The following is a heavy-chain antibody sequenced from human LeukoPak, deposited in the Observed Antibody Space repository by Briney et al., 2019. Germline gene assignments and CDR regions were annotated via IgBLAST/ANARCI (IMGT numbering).Heavy chain of an antibody. D-gene: IGHD3-16*02. CDR1: GFTFGSYY. Sequence: PGRSLRLSCAASGFTFGSYYMSWVRQAPGKGLEWVANIKQDGSERYYVDSVKGRFTISRDNARNSLYLQMNILRAEDKAVYYCARNCFCISYRIIAYDYWGQGTLVTVSS. CDR2: IKQDGSER. J-gene: IGHJ4*02. CDR3: ARNCFCISYRIIAYDY. V-gene: IGHV3-7*01.